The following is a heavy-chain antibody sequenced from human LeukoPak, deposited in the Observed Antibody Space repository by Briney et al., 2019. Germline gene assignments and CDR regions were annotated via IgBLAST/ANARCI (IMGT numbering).Heavy chain of an antibody. J-gene: IGHJ4*02. Sequence: GGSLRLSCAASEFTFDNAWMSWVRQAPGKGLEWVGRIKSKTDGGTTDYAAPVKGRFTISRDDSKNTLYLQMGSLKTEDTAVYYCTTDLRWELIPDDYWGQGTLVTVSS. CDR2: IKSKTDGGTT. D-gene: IGHD1-26*01. CDR3: TTDLRWELIPDDY. CDR1: EFTFDNAW. V-gene: IGHV3-15*01.